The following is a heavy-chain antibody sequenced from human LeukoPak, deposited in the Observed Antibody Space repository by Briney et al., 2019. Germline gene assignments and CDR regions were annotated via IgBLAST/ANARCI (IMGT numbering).Heavy chain of an antibody. J-gene: IGHJ4*02. V-gene: IGHV1-58*02. D-gene: IGHD4-23*01. CDR3: AADRWDY. Sequence: SVKVSCKASRFTLTSSAMQWVRQARGQHLEWIGWIVVLCGKTHYAHKLQERVTISTRTSTSTADMELSSLRSEDTAVYYCAADRWDYWGQGTLVTVSS. CDR2: IVVLCGKT. CDR1: RFTLTSSA.